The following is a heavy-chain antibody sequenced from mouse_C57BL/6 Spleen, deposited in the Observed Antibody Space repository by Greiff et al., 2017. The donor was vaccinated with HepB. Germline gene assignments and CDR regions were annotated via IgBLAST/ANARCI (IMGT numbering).Heavy chain of an antibody. CDR1: GYTFTSYW. D-gene: IGHD2-1*01. CDR3: ARMDYGNYSDYYAMDY. Sequence: QVQLQQPGTELVKPGASVKLSCKASGYTFTSYWMHWVKQRPGQGLEWIGNINPSNGGTNYNEKFKSKATLTVDKSSSTAYMQLSSLTSEDSAVYYCARMDYGNYSDYYAMDYWGQGTSVTVSS. V-gene: IGHV1-53*01. CDR2: INPSNGGT. J-gene: IGHJ4*01.